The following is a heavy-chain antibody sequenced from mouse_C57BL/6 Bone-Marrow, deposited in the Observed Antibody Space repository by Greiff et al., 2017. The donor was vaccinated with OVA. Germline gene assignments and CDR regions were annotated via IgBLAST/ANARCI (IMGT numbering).Heavy chain of an antibody. CDR1: GFTFSNYW. D-gene: IGHD2-1*01. CDR3: TYGNYFDY. Sequence: DVMLVESGGGLVQPGGSMKLSCVASGFTFSNYWMNWVRQSPEKGLEWVAQIRLKSDNYATHYAESVKGRFTISRDDSKSSVYLQMNNLRAEDTGIYYCTYGNYFDYWGQGTTLTVSS. V-gene: IGHV6-3*01. CDR2: IRLKSDNYAT. J-gene: IGHJ2*01.